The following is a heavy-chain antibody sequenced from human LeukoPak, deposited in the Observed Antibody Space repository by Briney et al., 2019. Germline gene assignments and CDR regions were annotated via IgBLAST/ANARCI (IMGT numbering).Heavy chain of an antibody. CDR2: IWYDGSNK. V-gene: IGHV3-33*01. J-gene: IGHJ6*02. CDR3: ARSVYQLPQNYYYYGVDV. Sequence: GRSLRLSCAAPGFIFSSYGMHWVRQAPGKGLEWVAVIWYDGSNKYYADSVKGRFTISRDNSKNTQYLQMNSLRAEDTAVYYCARSVYQLPQNYYYYGVDVWGQGTTVTVSS. D-gene: IGHD2-2*01. CDR1: GFIFSSYG.